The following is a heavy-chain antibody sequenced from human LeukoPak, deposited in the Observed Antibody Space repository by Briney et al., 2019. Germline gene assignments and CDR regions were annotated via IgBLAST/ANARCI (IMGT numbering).Heavy chain of an antibody. CDR1: GFTFSSYS. J-gene: IGHJ6*02. Sequence: PGGSLRLSCAASGFTFSSYSMNWVRQAPGKGLEWVSSISSSSSYIYYADSVKGRFTISRDNSKNSLYLQMNSLRAEDTAVWYCAREGLDPSMAIYGMDGWGEGTKVTVS. V-gene: IGHV3-21*01. CDR3: AREGLDPSMAIYGMDG. D-gene: IGHD1-1*01. CDR2: ISSSSSYI.